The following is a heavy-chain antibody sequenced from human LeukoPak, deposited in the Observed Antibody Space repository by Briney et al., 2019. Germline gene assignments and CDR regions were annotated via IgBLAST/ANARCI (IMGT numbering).Heavy chain of an antibody. CDR2: INPSGGST. J-gene: IGHJ4*02. D-gene: IGHD1-26*01. CDR3: ARDLWELSPDY. CDR1: GYTFTSYY. Sequence: GASVKVSCKASGYTFTSYYMHWVRQAPGQGLEWMGIINPSGGSTSYAQKFQGRVTMTRGMSTSTVYMELSSLRSEDTAVYYCARDLWELSPDYWGQGTMVTVSS. V-gene: IGHV1-46*01.